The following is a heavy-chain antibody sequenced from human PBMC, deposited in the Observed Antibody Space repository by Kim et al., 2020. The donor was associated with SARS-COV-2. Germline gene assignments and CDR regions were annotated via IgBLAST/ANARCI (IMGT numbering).Heavy chain of an antibody. D-gene: IGHD3-22*01. J-gene: IGHJ4*02. CDR1: GFTFSSYW. V-gene: IGHV3-7*01. CDR3: ARDPRTYYYDSSHY. CDR2: IKQDGSEK. Sequence: GGSLRLSCAASGFTFSSYWMSWVRQAPGKGLEWVANIKQDGSEKYYVDSVKGRFTISRDNAKNSLYLQMNSLRAEDTAVYYCARDPRTYYYDSSHYWGQGTLVTVSS.